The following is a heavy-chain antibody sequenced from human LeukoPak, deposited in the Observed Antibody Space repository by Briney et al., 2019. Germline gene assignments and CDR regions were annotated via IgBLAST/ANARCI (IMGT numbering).Heavy chain of an antibody. CDR2: VNLQGST. J-gene: IGHJ4*02. CDR1: GGSITNTNY. V-gene: IGHV4-4*02. CDR3: AREGGPYRPLDY. Sequence: SETLSLTCGVSGGSITNTNYWTWVRQPPGKGLEWIGEVNLQGSTNYNPSLMGRVAISVDTSENHISLQLTSVTAADTAVYYCAREGGPYRPLDYSGQGTLVTVSP.